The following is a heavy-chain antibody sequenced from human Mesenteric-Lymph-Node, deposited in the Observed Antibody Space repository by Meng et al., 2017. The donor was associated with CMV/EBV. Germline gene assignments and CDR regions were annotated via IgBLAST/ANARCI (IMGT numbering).Heavy chain of an antibody. V-gene: IGHV3-23*01. Sequence: GGSLRLSCAASGFTFSNYAMSWVRQAPGKGLEWVSGISGSGDNTYYADSVKGRFTISRDNSKNTLYLQMNSLRDEDTSVYYCAKASSCEWLLNYGCIDDWGQGTMVTVSS. CDR1: GFTFSNYA. CDR3: AKASSCEWLLNYGCIDD. D-gene: IGHD3-3*01. CDR2: ISGSGDNT. J-gene: IGHJ4*02.